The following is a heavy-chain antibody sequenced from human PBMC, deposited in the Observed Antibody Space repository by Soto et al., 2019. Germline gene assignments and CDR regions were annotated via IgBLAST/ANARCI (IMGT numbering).Heavy chain of an antibody. CDR3: ARDGSTETTNFHYAMDV. V-gene: IGHV3-33*01. Sequence: GGSLRLSCAASGFTFSSYGMHWVRQAPGKGLEWVAIIWYDGSNKYYADSVEGRFTISRDDPKNTVYLHTDNLRAEDTAVYYCARDGSTETTNFHYAMDVWGQGTTVTVSS. D-gene: IGHD4-17*01. J-gene: IGHJ6*02. CDR1: GFTFSSYG. CDR2: IWYDGSNK.